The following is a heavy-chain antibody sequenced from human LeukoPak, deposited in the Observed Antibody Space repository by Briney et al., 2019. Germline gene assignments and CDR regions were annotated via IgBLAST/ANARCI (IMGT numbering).Heavy chain of an antibody. CDR1: GFTSSSYW. CDR3: ARDDAGYSYDPRGWFDP. CDR2: INSDGSST. Sequence: PGGSLRLSCAASGFTSSSYWMHWVRQAPGKGLMWVSRINSDGSSTSYADSVKGRFTISRDNAKNTLYLQMNSLRAEDTAVYYCARDDAGYSYDPRGWFDPWGQGTLVTVSS. J-gene: IGHJ5*02. D-gene: IGHD5-18*01. V-gene: IGHV3-74*01.